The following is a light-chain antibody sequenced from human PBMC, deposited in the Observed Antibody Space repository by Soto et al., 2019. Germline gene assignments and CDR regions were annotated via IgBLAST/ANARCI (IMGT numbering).Light chain of an antibody. CDR1: SXDVGGNKY. V-gene: IGLV2-14*01. CDR3: ASSTSDSLYV. CDR2: KVT. Sequence: QSVLTQPASVSGSPGQSITISCTGTSXDVGGNKYVSWYQQYPGKVPKLLINKVTNRPSGVSYRFSGSKSGNTASLTISALLAEDEADYFCASSTSDSLYVFGTGTKVTVL. J-gene: IGLJ1*01.